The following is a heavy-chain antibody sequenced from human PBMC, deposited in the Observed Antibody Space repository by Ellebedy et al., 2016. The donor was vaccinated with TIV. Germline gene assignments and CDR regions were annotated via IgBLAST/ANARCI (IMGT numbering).Heavy chain of an antibody. CDR1: GYTFTSYG. V-gene: IGHV1-18*01. Sequence: ASVKVSXXASGYTFTSYGISWVRQAPGQGLEWMGWISAYNGNTNYAQKLQGRVTMTTDTSTSTAYMELRSLRSDDTAVYYCAGTLVGATTDDAFDIWGQGTMVTVSS. D-gene: IGHD1-26*01. J-gene: IGHJ3*02. CDR3: AGTLVGATTDDAFDI. CDR2: ISAYNGNT.